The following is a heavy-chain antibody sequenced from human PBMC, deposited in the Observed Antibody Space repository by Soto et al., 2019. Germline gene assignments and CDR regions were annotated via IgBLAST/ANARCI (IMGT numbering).Heavy chain of an antibody. V-gene: IGHV1-2*02. J-gene: IGHJ4*02. Sequence: ASVKVSCKASGYTFTGYYMHWVRQAPGQGLEWMGWINPNSGGTNYAQKFQGRVTMTRDTPISTAYKELSRLRSDDTAVYYCARDQAWLMVYAISWGQGTLVTVSS. CDR1: GYTFTGYY. D-gene: IGHD2-8*01. CDR2: INPNSGGT. CDR3: ARDQAWLMVYAIS.